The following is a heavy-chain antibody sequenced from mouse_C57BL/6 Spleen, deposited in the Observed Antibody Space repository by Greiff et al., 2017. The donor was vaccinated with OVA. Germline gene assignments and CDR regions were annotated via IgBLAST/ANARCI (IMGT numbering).Heavy chain of an antibody. V-gene: IGHV5-17*01. CDR1: GFTFSDYG. Sequence: EVKLMESGGGLVKPGGSLKLSCAASGFTFSDYGMHWVRQAPEKGLEWVAYISSGSSTIYYADTVKGRFTISRDNAKNTLFLQMTSLRSEDTAMYYCARSADDGYFYAMDYWGQGTSVTVSS. CDR2: ISSGSSTI. J-gene: IGHJ4*01. CDR3: ARSADDGYFYAMDY. D-gene: IGHD2-3*01.